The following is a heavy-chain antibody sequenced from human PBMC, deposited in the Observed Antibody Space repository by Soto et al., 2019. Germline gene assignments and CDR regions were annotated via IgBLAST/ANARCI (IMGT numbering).Heavy chain of an antibody. J-gene: IGHJ4*02. Sequence: QVLLQESGPGLVKSSETLSLTCTVSGGSVSPYYWSWIRQPPGKGLEWFGYIYSFGSTNYNASLDSRVSMSVDTAKNQVSLKLPSVTAADTAVYYCARHKSTVNILDYWGQGTLVTVSS. CDR2: IYSFGST. V-gene: IGHV4-59*08. D-gene: IGHD4-17*01. CDR1: GGSVSPYY. CDR3: ARHKSTVNILDY.